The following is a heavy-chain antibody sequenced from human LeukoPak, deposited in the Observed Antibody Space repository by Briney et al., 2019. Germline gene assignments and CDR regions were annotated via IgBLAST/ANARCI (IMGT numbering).Heavy chain of an antibody. CDR3: ARGGVSRAAFDV. V-gene: IGHV3-7*05. J-gene: IGHJ3*01. CDR1: GFSFSTSW. CDR2: IKGDGSEK. Sequence: PGGSLRLSCAASGFSFSTSWMNWVRLAPGKGREWVAYIKGDGSEKNYGDSVTGRFTISRDNAKNSLYLQMDSLRVEDTAVYYCARGGVSRAAFDVWGQGTMVTVSS.